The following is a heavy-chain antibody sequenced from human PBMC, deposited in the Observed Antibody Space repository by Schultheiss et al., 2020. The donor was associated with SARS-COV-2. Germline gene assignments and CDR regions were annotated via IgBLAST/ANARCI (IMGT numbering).Heavy chain of an antibody. J-gene: IGHJ5*02. Sequence: SETLSLTCTVSGGPISSGGYYWSWIRQHPGKGLEWIGRIYTSGSTNYNPSLKSRVTISVDTSKNQFSLKLSSVTAADTAVYYCASDIVVVPAADENYNWFDPWGQGTLVTVSS. CDR1: GGPISSGGYY. D-gene: IGHD2-2*01. V-gene: IGHV4-61*02. CDR3: ASDIVVVPAADENYNWFDP. CDR2: IYTSGST.